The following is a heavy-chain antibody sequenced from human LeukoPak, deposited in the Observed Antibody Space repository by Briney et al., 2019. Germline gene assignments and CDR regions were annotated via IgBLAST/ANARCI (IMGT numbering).Heavy chain of an antibody. Sequence: SVKVSCKASGGTFSSYTISWVRQAPGQGLEWMGGVIPIFGTANYAQKFQGRVTITADVSTSTAYMELSSLRSEDTAVYYCARGRYSSSINSMDVWGQGTTVTVSS. CDR3: ARGRYSSSINSMDV. CDR2: VIPIFGTA. D-gene: IGHD6-6*01. V-gene: IGHV1-69*13. J-gene: IGHJ6*02. CDR1: GGTFSSYT.